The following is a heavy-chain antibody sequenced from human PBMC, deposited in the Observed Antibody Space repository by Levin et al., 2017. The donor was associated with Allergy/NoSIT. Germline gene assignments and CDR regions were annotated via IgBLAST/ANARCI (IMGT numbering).Heavy chain of an antibody. CDR3: ARADALFGIITHFDS. Sequence: ASVKVSCETSGYTFITYGIIWVRQAPGQGLEYMGWYNPYNGNTNYPQNFQGRVTMTADTATNTAYMDLSSLVSDDTAVYYCARADALFGIITHFDSWGQGTLVTV. J-gene: IGHJ4*02. D-gene: IGHD1-20*01. V-gene: IGHV1-18*01. CDR1: GYTFITYG. CDR2: YNPYNGNT.